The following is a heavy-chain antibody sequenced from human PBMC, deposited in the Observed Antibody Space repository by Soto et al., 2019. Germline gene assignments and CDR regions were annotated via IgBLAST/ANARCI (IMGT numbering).Heavy chain of an antibody. D-gene: IGHD5-12*01. V-gene: IGHV1-69*02. CDR3: ASGGGYSGYDYFNGMDV. Sequence: ASVKVSCKASGGTFSSYTISWVRQAPGQGLEWMGRIIPILGIANYAQKFQGRVTITADKSTSTAYMELSSLRSEDTAVYYCASGGGYSGYDYFNGMDVWGQGTTVTVSS. J-gene: IGHJ6*02. CDR1: GGTFSSYT. CDR2: IIPILGIA.